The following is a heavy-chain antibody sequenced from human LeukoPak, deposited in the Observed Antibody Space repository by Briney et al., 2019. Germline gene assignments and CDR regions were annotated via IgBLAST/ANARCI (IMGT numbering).Heavy chain of an antibody. V-gene: IGHV4-61*01. J-gene: IGHJ4*02. CDR1: GGSFSSGSYY. CDR2: IYYTGSI. CDR3: ARGPNYVWGSYRYFDY. D-gene: IGHD3-16*02. Sequence: SETLSLTCTVSGGSFSSGSYYWSWIRQPPGQGLEWIGYIYYTGSIYYNPSLKRLLTISVDTSKNQYSLKLSSVTAANTAVYYCARGPNYVWGSYRYFDYWGQGTLVTVSS.